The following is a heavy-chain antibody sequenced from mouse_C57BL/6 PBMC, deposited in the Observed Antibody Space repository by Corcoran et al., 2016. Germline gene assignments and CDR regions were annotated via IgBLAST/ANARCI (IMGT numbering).Heavy chain of an antibody. Sequence: EVQLQQSGPELVKPGASVKISCKASGYTFTDYYMNWVKQSHGKSLEWIGDINPNNGGTSYNQKFKGKATLTVDKSSSTAYMELRSLTSEDSAVYYCEKWDGSNFFDYWGQGTTVTVSS. V-gene: IGHV1-26*01. CDR1: GYTFTDYY. CDR3: EKWDGSNFFDY. D-gene: IGHD1-1*01. J-gene: IGHJ2*01. CDR2: INPNNGGT.